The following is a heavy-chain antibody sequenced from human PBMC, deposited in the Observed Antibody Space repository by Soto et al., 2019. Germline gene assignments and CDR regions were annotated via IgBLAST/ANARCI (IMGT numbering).Heavy chain of an antibody. CDR3: ARDPPITGSLRGAPLMAV. D-gene: IGHD1-20*01. Sequence: GASVKVSCKGSGYPFSSYGIRWVRQAPEQGLEWMGWISAYNGNTNYVEKFQGRVTMTTDISTSTAYMEVRGLRSDDTAVDYWARDPPITGSLRGAPLMAVWGQGTTVTVSS. J-gene: IGHJ6*02. CDR1: GYPFSSYG. V-gene: IGHV1-18*01. CDR2: ISAYNGNT.